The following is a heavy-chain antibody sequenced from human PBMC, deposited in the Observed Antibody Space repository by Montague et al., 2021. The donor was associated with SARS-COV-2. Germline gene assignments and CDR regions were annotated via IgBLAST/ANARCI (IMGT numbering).Heavy chain of an antibody. CDR3: ARDYSHCSGGGCVFDY. D-gene: IGHD2-15*01. J-gene: IGHJ4*02. V-gene: IGHV4-4*07. CDR2: IYSSGST. Sequence: SETLSLTCTVSGGSISNYYWSWIRQPAGKGLEWIGRIYSSGSTNYNPSLKSRISVSVDTSKNQFSLKLSSVTAADTAIYYCARDYSHCSGGGCVFDYWGQGTLVTVSS. CDR1: GGSISNYY.